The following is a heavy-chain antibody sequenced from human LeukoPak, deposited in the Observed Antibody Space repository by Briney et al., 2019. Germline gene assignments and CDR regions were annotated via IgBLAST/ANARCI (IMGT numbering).Heavy chain of an antibody. CDR1: GYSISSGYY. D-gene: IGHD3-22*01. J-gene: IGHJ4*02. Sequence: SETLSLTCTVSGYSISSGYYWGWIRQPPGKGLEWIGSIYHSGSTYYNPFLKSRVTISVDTSKNQFSLKLSSVTAADTAVYYCAEGYYDSSGYSYFDYWGQGTLVTVSS. CDR2: IYHSGST. CDR3: AEGYYDSSGYSYFDY. V-gene: IGHV4-38-2*02.